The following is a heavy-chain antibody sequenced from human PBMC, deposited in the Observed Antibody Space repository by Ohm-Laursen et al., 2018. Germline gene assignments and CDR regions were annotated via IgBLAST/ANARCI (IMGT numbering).Heavy chain of an antibody. CDR2: ISSGSRYI. D-gene: IGHD3-10*01. Sequence: SLRLSCTASGFTFSSNAMNWVRQAPGEGLEWVSSISSGSRYIHYADSVQGRFTLSRDDAKNSLYLQMNSLRAEDTAVYYCASRAGWGQGTLVTVSS. J-gene: IGHJ4*02. CDR1: GFTFSSNA. V-gene: IGHV3-21*01. CDR3: ASRAG.